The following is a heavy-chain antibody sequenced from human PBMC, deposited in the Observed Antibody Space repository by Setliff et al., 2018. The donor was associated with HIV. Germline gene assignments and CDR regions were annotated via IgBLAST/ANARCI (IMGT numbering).Heavy chain of an antibody. J-gene: IGHJ6*03. V-gene: IGHV5-51*01. CDR1: GYSFTSYW. CDR2: IYPADSDT. Sequence: PGESLKISCKGSGYSFTSYWIGWVRQMPGKGLEWMGIIYPADSDTRYSPSFQGQVTISADKSISTAYLQWSSLKASDTAMYYCARCSSSWPRILYYMDVWGKGTTVTVSS. D-gene: IGHD2-2*01. CDR3: ARCSSSWPRILYYMDV.